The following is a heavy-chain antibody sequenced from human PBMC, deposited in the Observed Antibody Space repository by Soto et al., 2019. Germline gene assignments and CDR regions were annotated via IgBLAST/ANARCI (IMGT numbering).Heavy chain of an antibody. V-gene: IGHV3-30-3*01. CDR1: GFTFSSYA. Sequence: ESGGGVVQPGRSLRLSCAASGFTFSSYAMHWVRQAPGKGLEWVAVISYDGSNKYYADSVKGRFTISRDNSKNTLYLQMNSLRAEDTAVYYCARGNWNYDYYGMDVWGQGTTVTVSS. D-gene: IGHD1-1*01. CDR2: ISYDGSNK. CDR3: ARGNWNYDYYGMDV. J-gene: IGHJ6*02.